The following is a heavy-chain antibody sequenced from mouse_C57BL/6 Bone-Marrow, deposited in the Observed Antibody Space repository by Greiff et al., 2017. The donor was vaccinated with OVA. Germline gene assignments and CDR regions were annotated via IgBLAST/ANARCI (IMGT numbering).Heavy chain of an antibody. V-gene: IGHV14-4*01. CDR3: TQYYGSRLYFDV. Sequence: VQLQQSGAELVRPGASVKLSCTASGFNIKDDYMHWVKQRPEQGLEWIGWIDPENGDTEYASKFQGKATITADTSSNTAYLQLSSLTSEDTAVYYCTQYYGSRLYFDVWGTGTTVTVSS. CDR1: GFNIKDDY. CDR2: IDPENGDT. D-gene: IGHD1-1*01. J-gene: IGHJ1*03.